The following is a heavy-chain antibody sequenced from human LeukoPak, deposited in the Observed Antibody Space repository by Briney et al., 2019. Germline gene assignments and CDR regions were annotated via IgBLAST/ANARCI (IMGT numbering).Heavy chain of an antibody. Sequence: SETLSLTCTVSGGSVSSVSHYWSWIRQPPGKGLEWIGYIYYSGSTNYNPSLKSRVTMSVDTSKNQFSLRLSSVTAADTAVYYCARDRYTINWFDPWGQGTLVTVSS. CDR1: GGSVSSVSHY. D-gene: IGHD2-2*02. V-gene: IGHV4-61*01. CDR3: ARDRYTINWFDP. J-gene: IGHJ5*02. CDR2: IYYSGST.